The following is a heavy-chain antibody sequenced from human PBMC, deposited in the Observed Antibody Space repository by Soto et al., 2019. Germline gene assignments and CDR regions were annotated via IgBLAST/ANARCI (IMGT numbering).Heavy chain of an antibody. CDR1: GGTFSTYA. D-gene: IGHD2-15*01. CDR3: ARSQGGSSSLDIYYYYYYGMDV. Sequence: QVQLVQSGAEVKTPGSSVKVSCKAPGGTFSTYAISWVRQAPGQGLEWMGGVIPIFGTPKYAQKFQGRVTITADESTSTGDMELRSLRSEDTAVYYCARSQGGSSSLDIYYYYYYGMDVWGQGTTVTVSS. V-gene: IGHV1-69*01. CDR2: VIPIFGTP. J-gene: IGHJ6*02.